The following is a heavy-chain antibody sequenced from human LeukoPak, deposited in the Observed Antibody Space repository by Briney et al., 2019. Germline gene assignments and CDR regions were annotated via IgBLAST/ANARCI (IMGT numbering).Heavy chain of an antibody. D-gene: IGHD1-26*01. CDR1: GGTFSNYA. V-gene: IGHV1-2*02. Sequence: ASVTVSCKASGGTFSNYAISWVRQAPGQGLEWMGWINPNSGDTNYAQKFQGRVTMTRDTSISKAYMELSSLRSDDTAVYYCARDLLTWDRFDYWGQGTLVSVSS. CDR2: INPNSGDT. CDR3: ARDLLTWDRFDY. J-gene: IGHJ4*02.